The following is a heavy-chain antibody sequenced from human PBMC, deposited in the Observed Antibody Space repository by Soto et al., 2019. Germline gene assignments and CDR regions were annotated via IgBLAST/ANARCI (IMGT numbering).Heavy chain of an antibody. J-gene: IGHJ4*02. Sequence: SLRLSCAASGFTFDDYAMFWVRQAPGKGLEWVSGIGWSSANIAYADSVKGRFTISRDNAKNSLYLQMNSLRAEDTALYYCAKGTGYYPLGGPDSWGQGTLVTVSS. CDR1: GFTFDDYA. CDR2: IGWSSANI. D-gene: IGHD3-9*01. CDR3: AKGTGYYPLGGPDS. V-gene: IGHV3-9*01.